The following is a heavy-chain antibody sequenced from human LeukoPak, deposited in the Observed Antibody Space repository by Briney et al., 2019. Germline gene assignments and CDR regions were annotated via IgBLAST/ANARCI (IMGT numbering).Heavy chain of an antibody. CDR3: ARGRRIVGYCSGGSCYSGVEGYYYGMDV. CDR1: GGSISSYY. D-gene: IGHD2-15*01. V-gene: IGHV4-34*01. CDR2: INHSGST. Sequence: SETLSLTCTVSGGSISSYYWSWIRQPPGKGLEWIGEINHSGSTNYNPSLKSRVTISVDTSKNQFSLKLSSVTAADTAVYYCARGRRIVGYCSGGSCYSGVEGYYYGMDVWGQGTTVTVSS. J-gene: IGHJ6*02.